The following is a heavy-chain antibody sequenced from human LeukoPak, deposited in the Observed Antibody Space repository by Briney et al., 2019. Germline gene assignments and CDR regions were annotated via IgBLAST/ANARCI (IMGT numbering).Heavy chain of an antibody. D-gene: IGHD2-15*01. CDR2: IYYSGST. V-gene: IGHV4-39*07. Sequence: SETLSLTCTVSGGSISSSSYYWGWIRQPPGKGLEWIGSIYYSGSTYYNPSLKSRVTISVDTSKNQFSLKLSSVTAADTAVYYCAREIVVVVAATPVTTGFDYWGQGTLVTVSS. J-gene: IGHJ4*02. CDR3: AREIVVVVAATPVTTGFDY. CDR1: GGSISSSSYY.